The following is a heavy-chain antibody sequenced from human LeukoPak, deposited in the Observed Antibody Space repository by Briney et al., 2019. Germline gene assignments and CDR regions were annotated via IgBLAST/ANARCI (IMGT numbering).Heavy chain of an antibody. D-gene: IGHD5-12*01. V-gene: IGHV3-23*01. CDR2: ISGSGGST. CDR1: GFTFSSYG. J-gene: IGHJ4*02. Sequence: GGSLRLSCAASGFTFSSYGMSWVRQAPGKGLEWVSAISGSGGSTYYADSVKGRFTISRDNSKNTLYLQMNSLRAEDTAVYYCAKDSAGSRWLRLGGFDYWGQGTLVTVSS. CDR3: AKDSAGSRWLRLGGFDY.